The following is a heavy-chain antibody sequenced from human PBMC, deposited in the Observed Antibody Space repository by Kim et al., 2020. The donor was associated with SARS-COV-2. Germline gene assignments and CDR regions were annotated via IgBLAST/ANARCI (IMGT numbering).Heavy chain of an antibody. CDR3: ARLPAYYYDSSGYPADAFDI. J-gene: IGHJ3*02. CDR2: IYYSGST. D-gene: IGHD3-22*01. Sequence: SETLSLTCTVSGGSISSSSYYWGWIRQPPGKGLEWIGSIYYSGSTYYNPSLKSRVTISVDTSKNQFSLKLSSVTAADTAVYYCARLPAYYYDSSGYPADAFDIWGQGTMVTVSS. V-gene: IGHV4-39*01. CDR1: GGSISSSSYY.